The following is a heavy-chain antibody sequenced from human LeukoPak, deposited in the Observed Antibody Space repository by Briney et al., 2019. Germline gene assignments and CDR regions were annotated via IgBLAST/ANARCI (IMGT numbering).Heavy chain of an antibody. V-gene: IGHV4-30-4*08. CDR3: ARDLRVIYGSGSSLSFLGMDV. Sequence: PSETLSLTCTVSGGSISSGDYYWSWIRQPPGKGLEWIGYIYYSGSTYSNPSLKSRVTISVDTSKNQFSLTLSSVTAADTAVYYCARDLRVIYGSGSSLSFLGMDVWGQGTTVTVSS. CDR1: GGSISSGDYY. J-gene: IGHJ6*02. D-gene: IGHD3-10*01. CDR2: IYYSGST.